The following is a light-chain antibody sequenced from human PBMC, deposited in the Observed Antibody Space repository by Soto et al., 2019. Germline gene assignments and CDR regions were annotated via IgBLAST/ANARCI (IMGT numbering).Light chain of an antibody. CDR2: DAS. CDR3: KQRRNWPFELT. V-gene: IGKV3-11*01. CDR1: QSVSSY. Sequence: EIVLTQSPATLSLSPGERATLSCRASQSVSSYLAWYQQKPGQAPRLLIYDASNRATGIPARFSGSGSGTASPLTTSSLDPEDFAVYYCKQRRNWPFELTFGGGTKVEIK. J-gene: IGKJ4*01.